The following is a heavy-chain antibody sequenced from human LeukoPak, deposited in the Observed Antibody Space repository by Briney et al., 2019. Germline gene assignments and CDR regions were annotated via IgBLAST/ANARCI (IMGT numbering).Heavy chain of an antibody. Sequence: PGGSLILSCAASGFTFSSYSMNWVRQAPGKGLEWVSYISSSSSTIYYADSVKGRFTISRDNAKNSLYLQMNSLRDEDTAVYYCARVKRGNSGYPDYWGQGTLVTVSS. J-gene: IGHJ4*02. V-gene: IGHV3-48*02. CDR3: ARVKRGNSGYPDY. CDR1: GFTFSSYS. D-gene: IGHD3-22*01. CDR2: ISSSSSTI.